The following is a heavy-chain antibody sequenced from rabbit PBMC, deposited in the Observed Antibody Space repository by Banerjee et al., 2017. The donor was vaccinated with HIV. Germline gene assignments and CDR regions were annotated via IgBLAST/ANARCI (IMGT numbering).Heavy chain of an antibody. CDR2: ISTSSGST. D-gene: IGHD6-1*01. V-gene: IGHV1S40*01. CDR1: GIDFSSSHW. J-gene: IGHJ4*01. Sequence: QSLEESGGDLVKPGASLTLTCKASGIDFSSSHWICWVRQAPGKGLELIAWISTSSGSTYYASWAKGRFTISKTSSTTVTLQVTSLTAADTATYFCARHTHGVDGYAYALWGPGTLVTVS. CDR3: ARHTHGVDGYAYAL.